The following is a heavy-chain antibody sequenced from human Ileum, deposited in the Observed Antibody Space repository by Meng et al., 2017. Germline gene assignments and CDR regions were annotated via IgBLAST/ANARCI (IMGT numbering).Heavy chain of an antibody. J-gene: IGHJ4*02. V-gene: IGHV1-3*01. Sequence: SVKVSCKASGYTFTDFAIHWVRLAPGQRLEWMGWRTAGDGNTRYSQSFQGRVTIATDTSTNTAYMEVTSLTSEDTAVYYCARDRGYRVGATLYDYWGQGTLVTVSS. CDR2: RTAGDGNT. CDR3: ARDRGYRVGATLYDY. D-gene: IGHD1-26*01. CDR1: GYTFTDFA.